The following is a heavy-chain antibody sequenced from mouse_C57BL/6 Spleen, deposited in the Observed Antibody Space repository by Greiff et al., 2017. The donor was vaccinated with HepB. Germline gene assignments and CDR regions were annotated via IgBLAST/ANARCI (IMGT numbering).Heavy chain of an antibody. CDR2: INPYNGDT. D-gene: IGHD2-3*01. Sequence: EVKLMESGPELVKPGDSVKISCKASGYSFTGYFMNWVMQSHGKSLEWIGRINPYNGDTFYNQKFKGKATLTVDKSSSTAHMELRSLTSEDSAVYYCARSYDGYYGGYWGQGTTLTVSS. V-gene: IGHV1-20*01. CDR3: ARSYDGYYGGY. J-gene: IGHJ2*01. CDR1: GYSFTGYF.